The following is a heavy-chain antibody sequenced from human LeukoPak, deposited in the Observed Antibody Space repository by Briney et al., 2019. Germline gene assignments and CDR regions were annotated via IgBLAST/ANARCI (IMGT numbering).Heavy chain of an antibody. CDR1: GFTVSSNY. CDR2: IYSGGST. J-gene: IGHJ4*02. V-gene: IGHV3-66*01. CDR3: AREDGYNSADY. Sequence: GGSLGLSCAASGFTVSSNYMSWVRQAPGKGLEWVSVIYSGGSTYYADSVKGRFTISRDNSKDTLYLQMNSLRAEDTAVYYCAREDGYNSADYWGQGTLVTVSS. D-gene: IGHD5-24*01.